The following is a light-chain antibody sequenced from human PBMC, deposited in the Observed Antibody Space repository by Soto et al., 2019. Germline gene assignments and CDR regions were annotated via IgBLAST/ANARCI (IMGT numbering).Light chain of an antibody. V-gene: IGLV2-14*01. Sequence: QSVLTQPASVSGSPGQSITISCTGTNSDIGGYNYVSWYRHHPGEAPKLMIYGVTNRPSGVSNRFSGSKSGNTASLTISGLQAEDEADYYCSSYTTSSTLAFGGGTKVTVL. CDR1: NSDIGGYNY. CDR3: SSYTTSSTLA. J-gene: IGLJ3*02. CDR2: GVT.